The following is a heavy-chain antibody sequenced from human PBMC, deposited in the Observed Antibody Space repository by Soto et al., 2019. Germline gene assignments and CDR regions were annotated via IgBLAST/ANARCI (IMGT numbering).Heavy chain of an antibody. D-gene: IGHD5-18*01. CDR3: ARFGLSRIHGDY. J-gene: IGHJ4*02. Sequence: GGSLRLSCAASGFTFSSYWMHWVRQAPGKGLVWVSRINSDGSSTSYADSVKGRFTISRDNAKNTLYLQMNSLRAEDTAVYYCARFGLSRIHGDYWGQGTLVTVSS. CDR1: GFTFSSYW. V-gene: IGHV3-74*01. CDR2: INSDGSST.